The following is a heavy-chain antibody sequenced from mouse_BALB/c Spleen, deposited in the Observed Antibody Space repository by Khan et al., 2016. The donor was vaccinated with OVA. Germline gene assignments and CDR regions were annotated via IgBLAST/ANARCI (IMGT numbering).Heavy chain of an antibody. Sequence: VQLQESGAELVRPGVSVKISCKGSGYTFTDFSMHWVKQRHAMSLEWIGVISTYYGDADYNQKFKDKATMTVDKSSNTAYMDLARLTAEYSAIYYCARGAGGDRFLYWGQGTLVTVSA. D-gene: IGHD3-2*01. J-gene: IGHJ3*01. V-gene: IGHV1S137*01. CDR3: ARGAGGDRFLY. CDR2: ISTYYGDA. CDR1: GYTFTDFS.